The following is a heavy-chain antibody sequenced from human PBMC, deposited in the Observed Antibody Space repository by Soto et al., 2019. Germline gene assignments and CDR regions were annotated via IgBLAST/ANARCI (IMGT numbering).Heavy chain of an antibody. Sequence: LSLTCTVPCGSINPFYWSWVRQPAGKGLEWIGRIFSSGSTSFNPSLESRVAMSVDTSQNHVSLNLSSVTAADMAVYYCAREGSYSAYNFAHGIQLWSFDFWGRGALVTVSS. CDR2: IFSSGST. CDR1: CGSINPFY. D-gene: IGHD5-12*01. V-gene: IGHV4-4*07. CDR3: AREGSYSAYNFAHGIQLWSFDF. J-gene: IGHJ4*02.